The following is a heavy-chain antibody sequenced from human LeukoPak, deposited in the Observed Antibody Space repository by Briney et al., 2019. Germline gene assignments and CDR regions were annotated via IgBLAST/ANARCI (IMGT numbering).Heavy chain of an antibody. V-gene: IGHV3-74*01. Sequence: GGSLRLSCAAPGFTFSSYWMHWVRQAPGKGLVWVSRINSDGSSTSYADSVKGRFTISRDNAKNTLYLQMNSLRAEDTAVYYCARGSGRTMVLGVNTFGYWGQGTLVTVSS. D-gene: IGHD3-10*01. CDR2: INSDGSST. CDR1: GFTFSSYW. CDR3: ARGSGRTMVLGVNTFGY. J-gene: IGHJ4*02.